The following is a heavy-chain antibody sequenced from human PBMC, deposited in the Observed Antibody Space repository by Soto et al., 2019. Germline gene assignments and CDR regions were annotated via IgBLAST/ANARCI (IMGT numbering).Heavy chain of an antibody. CDR1: GFTFSSYS. CDR3: ARDYELLWFGELGLYYYHYGMAV. CDR2: ISSSSSTI. Sequence: PGGSLRLSCAASGFTFSSYSMNWVRQAPGKGLEWVSYISSSSSTIYYADSVKGRFTISRDNAKNSLYLQMNSLRDEDTAVYYCARDYELLWFGELGLYYYHYGMAVWGQGTTVTVSS. V-gene: IGHV3-48*02. J-gene: IGHJ6*02. D-gene: IGHD3-10*01.